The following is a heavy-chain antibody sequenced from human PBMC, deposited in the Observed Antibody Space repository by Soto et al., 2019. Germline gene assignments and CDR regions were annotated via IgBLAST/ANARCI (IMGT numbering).Heavy chain of an antibody. D-gene: IGHD3-10*01. J-gene: IGHJ4*02. CDR2: IWYDGSNK. V-gene: IGHV3-33*01. Sequence: QVQLVESGGGVVQPGRSLRLSCAASGFTFSSYGMHWVRQAPGKGLEWVAVIWYDGSNKYYADSVKGRFTISRDNSKNTLYLQMNSLRAEDTAVYYCARDYHRYSGSGCYSTYYFDSWGQGTLVTVSS. CDR1: GFTFSSYG. CDR3: ARDYHRYSGSGCYSTYYFDS.